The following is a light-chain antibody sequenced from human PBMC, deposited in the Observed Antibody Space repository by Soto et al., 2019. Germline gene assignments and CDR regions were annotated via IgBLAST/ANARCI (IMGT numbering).Light chain of an antibody. V-gene: IGKV3-11*01. J-gene: IGKJ5*01. CDR1: QTVGNY. CDR2: DTS. CDR3: QQRSDLVT. Sequence: EIVLTQSPATLSLSPGERATLSCRASQTVGNYLAWYQQKPGQAPRLLIYDTSNRATGIPARFTGSGSGTDFTLTISSLAPEDFAVYYCQQRSDLVTFGQGTRLDIK.